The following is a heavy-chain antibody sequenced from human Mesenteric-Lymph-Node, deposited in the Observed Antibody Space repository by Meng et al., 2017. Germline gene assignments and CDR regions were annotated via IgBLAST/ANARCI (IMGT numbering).Heavy chain of an antibody. CDR1: GLTFSIHW. CDR2: IKQDGSEK. V-gene: IGHV3-7*01. J-gene: IGHJ4*01. Sequence: GGSLRLPCEASGLTFSIHWRNWVRQDPGKGLEWVANIKQDGSEKNYVDSVKGRFTISRDNAKSSLYLQMNSLGGEDTAVYFCAGAPNPEYYDYWGQGIQVNGAS. CDR3: AGAPNPEYYDY.